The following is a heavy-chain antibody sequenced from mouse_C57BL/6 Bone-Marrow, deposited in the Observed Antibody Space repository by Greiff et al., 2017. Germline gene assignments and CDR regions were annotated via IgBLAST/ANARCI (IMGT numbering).Heavy chain of an antibody. CDR2: LYPGNGDP. J-gene: IGHJ2*01. CDR1: GYTFTSYN. D-gene: IGHD2-3*01. Sequence: QSGAELVRPGASVKMSCKASGYTFTSYNMHWVKQTPRQGLDWIGSLYPGNGDPSYNQKFKGKATLTVDKSSSPAYMQLSSLTSEDSAVYFCATPAIYDGYSFDNWGQGTTLTVSA. V-gene: IGHV1-12*01. CDR3: ATPAIYDGYSFDN.